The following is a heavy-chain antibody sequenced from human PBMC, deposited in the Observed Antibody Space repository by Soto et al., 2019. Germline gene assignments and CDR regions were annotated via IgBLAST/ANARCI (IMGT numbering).Heavy chain of an antibody. J-gene: IGHJ4*02. Sequence: EVQLAESGGGMVQPGGSLRLSCVASGFTFSSYDMHWVRQAPGKGLEYVSSISSNGGTTYYGNSVKGRFTNSRDNSKNPLDLQRGNLRAEDMAVYYCVRRVSGNYDYWGQGTLVTVSS. CDR1: GFTFSSYD. CDR2: ISSNGGTT. CDR3: VRRVSGNYDY. V-gene: IGHV3-64*01. D-gene: IGHD1-7*01.